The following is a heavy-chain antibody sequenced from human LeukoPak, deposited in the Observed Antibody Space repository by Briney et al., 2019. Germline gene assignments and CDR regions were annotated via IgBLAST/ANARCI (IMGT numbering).Heavy chain of an antibody. J-gene: IGHJ4*02. D-gene: IGHD3-22*01. V-gene: IGHV3-21*01. CDR3: AREYASSGYYYGRLSYYFDY. Sequence: GGSLRLSCAASGFTFSSYSMNWVRQAPGKGLEWVSSISSSSSYIYYADSVKGRFTISRDNAKNSLYLQMNSLGAEDTAVYYCAREYASSGYYYGRLSYYFDYWGQGTLVTVSS. CDR2: ISSSSSYI. CDR1: GFTFSSYS.